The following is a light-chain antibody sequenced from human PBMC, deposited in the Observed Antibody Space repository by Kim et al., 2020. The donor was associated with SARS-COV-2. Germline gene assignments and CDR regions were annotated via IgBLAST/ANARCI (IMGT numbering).Light chain of an antibody. V-gene: IGLV3-1*01. Sequence: SYELTQPPSVSVSPGQPASITCSGDKLGDKYVCWYQQKPGQSPVLVMYQDNKRPSGIPELFSGSNSGNTATLTISGTQAMDEADYYCQAWDRTTMVFGGGTKLTVL. CDR2: QDN. J-gene: IGLJ2*01. CDR1: KLGDKY. CDR3: QAWDRTTMV.